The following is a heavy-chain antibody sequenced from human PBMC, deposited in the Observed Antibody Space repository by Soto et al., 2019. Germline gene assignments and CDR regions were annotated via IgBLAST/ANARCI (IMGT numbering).Heavy chain of an antibody. V-gene: IGHV1-69*01. CDR3: ARGGYSSGWGGVGMDV. CDR1: GGTFSSYA. Sequence: QVQLVQSGAEVKKPGSSVKVSCKASGGTFSSYAISWVRQAPGQGLEWMGGIIPIFGTANTAQKFQGRVTITENESTSTANMELSRLRSEDTDVYYCARGGYSSGWGGVGMDVWGQGTTVTVSS. J-gene: IGHJ6*02. D-gene: IGHD6-19*01. CDR2: IIPIFGTA.